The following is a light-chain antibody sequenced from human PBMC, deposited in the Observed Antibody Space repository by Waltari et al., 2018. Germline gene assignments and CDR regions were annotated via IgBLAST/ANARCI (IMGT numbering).Light chain of an antibody. CDR3: QQYYTYPRT. J-gene: IGKJ1*01. CDR2: KAS. V-gene: IGKV1-5*03. CDR1: QSVSTW. Sequence: DIQMTQSPSTLSASVGDRVTLSCRASQSVSTWLAWYQQRPGKAPNLLIYKASSLESGVPSRCSGSGSGTEFTLTISSLQPSDFATYYCQQYYTYPRTFGLGTKVE.